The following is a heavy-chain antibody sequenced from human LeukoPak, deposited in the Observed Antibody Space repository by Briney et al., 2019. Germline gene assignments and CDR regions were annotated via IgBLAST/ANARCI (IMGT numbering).Heavy chain of an antibody. CDR3: ARDSRGSSYDY. Sequence: SETLSLTCAVYGGSFSGYYWSWIRQPPGKGLEWIGEIYHSGSTNYNPSLKSRVTISVDKSKNQFSLKLSSVTAADTAVYYCARDSRGSSYDYWGQGTLVTVSS. D-gene: IGHD6-13*01. J-gene: IGHJ4*02. CDR1: GGSFSGYY. V-gene: IGHV4-34*01. CDR2: IYHSGST.